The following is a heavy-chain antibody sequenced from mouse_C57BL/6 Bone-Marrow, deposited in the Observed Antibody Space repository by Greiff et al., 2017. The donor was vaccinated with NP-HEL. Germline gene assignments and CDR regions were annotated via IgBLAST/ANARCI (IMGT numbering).Heavy chain of an antibody. CDR2: SRNKANDYTT. D-gene: IGHD4-1*01. CDR3: ARDNWDLYFDV. V-gene: IGHV7-1*01. J-gene: IGHJ1*03. Sequence: EVQRVESGGGLVQSGRSLRLSCATSGFTFSDFYMEWVRQAPGKGLEWIAASRNKANDYTTEYSASVKGRFIVSRDTSQSILYLQMNDLGAEDTAIYDCARDNWDLYFDVWGKGTTVTVSS. CDR1: GFTFSDFY.